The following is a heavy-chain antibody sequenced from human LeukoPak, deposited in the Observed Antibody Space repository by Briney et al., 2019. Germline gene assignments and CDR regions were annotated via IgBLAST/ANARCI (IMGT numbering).Heavy chain of an antibody. D-gene: IGHD3-9*01. J-gene: IGHJ4*02. V-gene: IGHV4-59*01. CDR1: GGSISSYY. Sequence: SETLSLTCTVSGGSISSYYWSWIRQPPGKGLEWIGYIYYSGSTNYNPSLKSRVTISVDTSKNQFSPKLSSVTAADTAVYYCARGAYYDILTGYFTDPYYFDYWGQGTLVTVSS. CDR3: ARGAYYDILTGYFTDPYYFDY. CDR2: IYYSGST.